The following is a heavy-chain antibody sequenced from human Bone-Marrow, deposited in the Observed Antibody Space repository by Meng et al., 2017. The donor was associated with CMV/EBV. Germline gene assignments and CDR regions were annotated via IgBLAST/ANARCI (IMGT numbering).Heavy chain of an antibody. D-gene: IGHD3-22*01. CDR2: VQDTGNT. Sequence: SETLSLTCTVSGASINDHYLTWIRQPPGKGLEWIGYVQDTGNTNYSPSLKSRVTMSVDTSKNQFSLMLRFVTAADTAAYFCAREQWFIHYFENWGQGRLVTVSS. CDR3: AREQWFIHYFEN. J-gene: IGHJ4*02. V-gene: IGHV4-59*11. CDR1: GASINDHY.